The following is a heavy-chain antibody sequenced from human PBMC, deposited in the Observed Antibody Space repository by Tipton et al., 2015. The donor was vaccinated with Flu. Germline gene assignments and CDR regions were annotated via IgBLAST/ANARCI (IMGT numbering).Heavy chain of an antibody. J-gene: IGHJ4*02. CDR3: ARHTGDSVRGVIDY. D-gene: IGHD3-10*02. CDR2: IYYNGST. V-gene: IGHV4-59*01. CDR1: GDSLTSYY. Sequence: TLSLTCTVSGDSLTSYYWSWIRQPPGKGLEWIGYIYYNGSTNYNPSLKSRLIISLDTSKNQFSLNLKSITTADTAVYYCARHTGDSVRGVIDYWGQGTLVTVSS.